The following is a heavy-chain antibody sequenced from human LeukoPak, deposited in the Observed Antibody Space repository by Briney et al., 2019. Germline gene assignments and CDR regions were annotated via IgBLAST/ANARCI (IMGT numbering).Heavy chain of an antibody. D-gene: IGHD6-13*01. V-gene: IGHV4-59*01. Sequence: PSENLSLTCTVSGGSISSYYWSWIRQPPGKGLEWIGYISYSGSTNYNPSLKSRVTISVDTSKNQFSLKLSSVTAADTAVYYCASFTIAAAGYTPYWYFDLWGRGTLVTVSS. CDR2: ISYSGST. CDR1: GGSISSYY. J-gene: IGHJ2*01. CDR3: ASFTIAAAGYTPYWYFDL.